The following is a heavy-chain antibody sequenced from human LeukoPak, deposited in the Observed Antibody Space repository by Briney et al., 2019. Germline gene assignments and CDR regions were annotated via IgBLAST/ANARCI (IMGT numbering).Heavy chain of an antibody. J-gene: IGHJ4*02. Sequence: PSETLSLTCAVSGGSLSSYYWSWIRQPVGKGLEWIGRIYTSGSTNYNPSLNSRVTMSLDTSKNQFSLRLTSVTAADTAVYYCARQTGSGLFILPGGQGTLVTVSS. CDR2: IYTSGST. CDR3: ARQTGSGLFILP. CDR1: GGSLSSYY. D-gene: IGHD3/OR15-3a*01. V-gene: IGHV4-4*07.